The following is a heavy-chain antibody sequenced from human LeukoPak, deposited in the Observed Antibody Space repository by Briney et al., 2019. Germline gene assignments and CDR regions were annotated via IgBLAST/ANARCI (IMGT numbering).Heavy chain of an antibody. Sequence: PSETLSLTCTVSGGSISSYYWSWIRQPPGKGLEWIGYIYYSGNTNYNPSLKSRVTISVDTSKNQFSLKLSSVTAADTAVYYCARGLQLAYCGGDCYPRDAFDIWGQGTMVTVSS. J-gene: IGHJ3*02. V-gene: IGHV4-59*08. CDR1: GGSISSYY. D-gene: IGHD2-21*02. CDR2: IYYSGNT. CDR3: ARGLQLAYCGGDCYPRDAFDI.